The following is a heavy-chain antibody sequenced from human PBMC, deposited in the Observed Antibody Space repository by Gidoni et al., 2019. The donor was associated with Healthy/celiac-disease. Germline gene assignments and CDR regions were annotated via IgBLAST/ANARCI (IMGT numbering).Heavy chain of an antibody. V-gene: IGHV3-73*01. CDR2: IRSKANSYAT. J-gene: IGHJ4*02. CDR1: GFTFSGPA. Sequence: EVQLVASGGGLVQPGGSLKLSCAASGFTFSGPAMHWVRQASGKGLEWVGRIRSKANSYATAYAASVKGRFTISRDDSKNTAYLQMNSLKTEDTAVYYCTRGYYDSSGYYYSDYWGQGTLVTVSS. CDR3: TRGYYDSSGYYYSDY. D-gene: IGHD3-22*01.